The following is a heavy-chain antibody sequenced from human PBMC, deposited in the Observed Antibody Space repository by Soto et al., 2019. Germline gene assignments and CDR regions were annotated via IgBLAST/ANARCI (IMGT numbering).Heavy chain of an antibody. J-gene: IGHJ6*02. V-gene: IGHV1-18*01. CDR2: ISANNGNT. Sequence: ASVKVSFKASGYSFAIYGISWVRQAPGQGPEWMGWISANNGNTKYAQKLQGRVTMTTDTSTSTVYMEVWSLRSDDTAVYYCARDLKEGTSYYHGMDVWGQGTTVTVSS. CDR1: GYSFAIYG. CDR3: ARDLKEGTSYYHGMDV. D-gene: IGHD3-9*01.